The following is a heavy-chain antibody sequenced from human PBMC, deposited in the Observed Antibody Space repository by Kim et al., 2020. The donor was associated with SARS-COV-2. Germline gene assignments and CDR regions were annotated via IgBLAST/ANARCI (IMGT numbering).Heavy chain of an antibody. CDR3: ARSHGQLLFDH. Sequence: SETLSLTCTVSGGSVSDHNYYWSWIRQPPGKGLEWIGYIYSSGSTKYNPSLKSRVTISVDTSKNQASLKMSSVTAADTAAYYCARSHGQLLFDHWGQGT. CDR1: GGSVSDHNYY. D-gene: IGHD2-2*01. J-gene: IGHJ4*02. V-gene: IGHV4-61*01. CDR2: IYSSGST.